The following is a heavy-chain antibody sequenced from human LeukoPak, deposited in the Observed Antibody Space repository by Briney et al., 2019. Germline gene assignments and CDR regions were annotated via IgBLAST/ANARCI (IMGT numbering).Heavy chain of an antibody. Sequence: ASVKVSCKASGYTFTGYFIHWVRQAPGQGLEWMGRINPNSGDTYYAQNFQGRVTMTSDTSISTAYMELSRLRSDDTAVYYCATDSGSGRIPDAYWGQGTLVTVSS. D-gene: IGHD6-19*01. CDR1: GYTFTGYF. V-gene: IGHV1-2*06. J-gene: IGHJ4*02. CDR2: INPNSGDT. CDR3: ATDSGSGRIPDAY.